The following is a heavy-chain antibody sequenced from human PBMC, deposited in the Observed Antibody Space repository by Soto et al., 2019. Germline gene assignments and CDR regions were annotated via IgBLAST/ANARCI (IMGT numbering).Heavy chain of an antibody. V-gene: IGHV1-69*01. CDR1: GVSFNNNG. CDR2: VSPPFRTS. Sequence: QVQLVQSGAEVTKPGSSVKVSCKTSGVSFNNNGIGWVRQAPGHGLEWMGGVSPPFRTSNYARKFQGRISITADASTGTVNMELSSLTSEDTAQYYCARVLYYGAGSYSPYGMDVWGQGTTVTGSS. CDR3: ARVLYYGAGSYSPYGMDV. D-gene: IGHD3-10*01. J-gene: IGHJ6*02.